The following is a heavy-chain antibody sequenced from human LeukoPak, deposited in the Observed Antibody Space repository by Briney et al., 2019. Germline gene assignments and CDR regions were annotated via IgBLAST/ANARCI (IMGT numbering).Heavy chain of an antibody. CDR2: IIPILGIA. V-gene: IGHV1-69*04. CDR3: ARGGAGLNDY. D-gene: IGHD1-26*01. Sequence: GSSVKVSCKSSGGTFSSYAIIWVRQAPGQGLEWMGRIIPILGIANYAQKFQGRVTITADKSTSTAYMELSSLRSEDTAVYYCARGGAGLNDYWGQGTLVTVSS. J-gene: IGHJ4*02. CDR1: GGTFSSYA.